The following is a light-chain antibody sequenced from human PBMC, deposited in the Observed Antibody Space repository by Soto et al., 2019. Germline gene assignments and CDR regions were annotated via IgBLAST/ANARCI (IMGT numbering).Light chain of an antibody. Sequence: VMTQSPATLSVSPGEGATLSCRASQSVGSNLAWYQQKPAQAPRLLIYGVSTRATGTPARFSGSGSGTEFTLTISSVQSEDFVVYYCQQYNNWLQTFGQGTKVELK. CDR3: QQYNNWLQT. V-gene: IGKV3-15*01. CDR2: GVS. CDR1: QSVGSN. J-gene: IGKJ1*01.